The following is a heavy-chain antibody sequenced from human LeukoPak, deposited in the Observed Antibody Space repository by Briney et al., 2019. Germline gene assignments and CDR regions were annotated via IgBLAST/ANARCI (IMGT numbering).Heavy chain of an antibody. V-gene: IGHV1-69*05. J-gene: IGHJ5*02. CDR2: IMPLFGTA. CDR1: GGTFNNSA. Sequence: ASVKVSCKTSGGTFNNSAISWVRQAPGQGLEWLGGIMPLFGTAGYAQKFQGRVTITKDESTRTVYLELTSLTSDNTAVYYCARDVHGDYGSGWFDPWGQGTLVSVSS. CDR3: ARDVHGDYGSGWFDP. D-gene: IGHD4-17*01.